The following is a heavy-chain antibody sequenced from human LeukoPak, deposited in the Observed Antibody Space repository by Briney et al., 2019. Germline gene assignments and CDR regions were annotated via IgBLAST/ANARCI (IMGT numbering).Heavy chain of an antibody. J-gene: IGHJ4*02. D-gene: IGHD1-26*01. CDR3: AKDKWEDRGNYYHYFDY. CDR1: GFTFGSNI. CDR2: IWYDGSRK. V-gene: IGHV3-33*06. Sequence: GGSLRLSCAASGFTFGSNIMHWVRQAPGKGREWVAGIWYDGSRKHYADSAEGRFSISRDNSKNTLDLQMNSLRAEDTAVYYCAKDKWEDRGNYYHYFDYWGQGTLVTVSS.